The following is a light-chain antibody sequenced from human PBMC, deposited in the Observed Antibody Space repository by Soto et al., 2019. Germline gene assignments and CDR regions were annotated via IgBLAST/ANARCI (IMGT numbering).Light chain of an antibody. CDR2: LNSDGSH. CDR1: SGHSNYI. Sequence: QAVVTQSPSASASLGASVKLTCTLSSGHSNYIIAWHQQQPEKGPRYLMKLNSDGSHSKGDGIPDRFSGSSSGAERYLTISGLQSEDEADYYCQTWGTVIRVFGGGTKLTVL. CDR3: QTWGTVIRV. V-gene: IGLV4-69*01. J-gene: IGLJ2*01.